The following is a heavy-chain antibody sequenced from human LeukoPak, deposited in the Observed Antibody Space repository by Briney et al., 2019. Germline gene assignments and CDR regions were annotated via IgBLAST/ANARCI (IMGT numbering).Heavy chain of an antibody. J-gene: IGHJ4*02. CDR3: ARGHYDVLTGSYKGYYFDY. V-gene: IGHV3-7*01. CDR2: INQDGSGK. Sequence: GGSLRLSCAASGFTYSSYGMSWVRQAPGKGLEWVGNINQDGSGKYYVDSVKGRFTISRDNTKNSLYLQMNSLRAEDTGVFYCARGHYDVLTGSYKGYYFDYWGQGALVTVSS. D-gene: IGHD3-9*01. CDR1: GFTYSSYG.